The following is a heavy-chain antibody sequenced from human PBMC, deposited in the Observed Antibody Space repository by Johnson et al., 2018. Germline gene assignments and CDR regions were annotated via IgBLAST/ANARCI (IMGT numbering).Heavy chain of an antibody. J-gene: IGHJ3*02. CDR2: ISYDGSNK. V-gene: IGHV3-30-3*01. D-gene: IGHD1-1*01. Sequence: QVQLVQSGGGVVQPGRSXRLSCAASGFIFSSSAMRWVRQAPGKGLEWVAVISYDGSNKYYADSVKGRFTISRDNAKHSLYVQMNSLRAEDTAVYYCARVQLERIDAFDIWGQGTMVTVSS. CDR3: ARVQLERIDAFDI. CDR1: GFIFSSSA.